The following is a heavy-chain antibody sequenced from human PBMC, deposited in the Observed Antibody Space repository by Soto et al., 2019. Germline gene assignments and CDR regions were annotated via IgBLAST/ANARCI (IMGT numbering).Heavy chain of an antibody. Sequence: SETLSLTCTVSGGSITTYQWSWIRQPPGKGLEWIGGYSGFTNYNPSLESRATISVDHSKNQFFLTLRSVTAADTAVYYCARDYGDYSFFFYYWGQGALVTVSS. J-gene: IGHJ4*02. V-gene: IGHV4-59*01. CDR1: GGSITTYQ. CDR2: YSGFT. CDR3: ARDYGDYSFFFYY. D-gene: IGHD4-17*01.